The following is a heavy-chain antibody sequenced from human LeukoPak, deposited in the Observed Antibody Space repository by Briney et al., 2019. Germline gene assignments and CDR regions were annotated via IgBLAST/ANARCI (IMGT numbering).Heavy chain of an antibody. CDR3: AKALIRDGSGGSHYYYMDV. CDR1: GGSISGSYW. CDR2: IYHSGST. J-gene: IGHJ6*03. V-gene: IGHV4-4*02. Sequence: SETLSLTCGVSGGSISGSYWWSWVRQPPGKGLEWIGEIYHSGSTNYNPSLKSRVTLSLDTSKNQFSLKLSSVTAADSAVYYCAKALIRDGSGGSHYYYMDVWGKGTTVIVSS. D-gene: IGHD2-15*01.